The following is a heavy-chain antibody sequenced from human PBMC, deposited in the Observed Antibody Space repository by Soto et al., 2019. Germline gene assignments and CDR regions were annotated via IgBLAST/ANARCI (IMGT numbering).Heavy chain of an antibody. D-gene: IGHD3-22*01. Sequence: PSATRSLTCTVSGGSISTYCWTLIRQPAGKGLEWIGRIYTSGSTNYNPSLKSRVTMSVDTSKNQFSLKLSSVTAVDTAVYYCARVFDSYYYDSAGAFDIWGQGTMVT. CDR2: IYTSGST. CDR1: GGSISTYC. CDR3: ARVFDSYYYDSAGAFDI. J-gene: IGHJ3*02. V-gene: IGHV4-4*07.